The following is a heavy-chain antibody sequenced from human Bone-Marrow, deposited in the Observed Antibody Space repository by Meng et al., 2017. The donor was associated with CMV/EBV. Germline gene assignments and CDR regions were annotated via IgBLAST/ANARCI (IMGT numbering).Heavy chain of an antibody. Sequence: ASVKVSCKASGYTFTSYYMHWVRQAPGQGLEWMGIINPSGSSTSYAQKFQGRVTMTRDTSTSTVYMELSSLRSEDTAVYYCARDMGNCSSTSCKTSYYYYGMDVWGQGTTVTVSS. CDR1: GYTFTSYY. J-gene: IGHJ6*02. CDR2: INPSGSST. V-gene: IGHV1-46*01. D-gene: IGHD2-2*01. CDR3: ARDMGNCSSTSCKTSYYYYGMDV.